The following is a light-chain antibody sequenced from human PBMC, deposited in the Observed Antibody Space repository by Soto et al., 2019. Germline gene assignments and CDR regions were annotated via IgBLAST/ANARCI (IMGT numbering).Light chain of an antibody. CDR3: LQDYNYPHT. Sequence: AIQMTQSPSSLSASVGYRVTITCRASQGIRHYLGWYQQKPGKAPKLLIYAASSLQSGVPSRFSGSGSGTDFALTISRLQPEDFASYYCLQDYNYPHTFGGGTKVEIQ. CDR1: QGIRHY. CDR2: AAS. J-gene: IGKJ4*01. V-gene: IGKV1-6*01.